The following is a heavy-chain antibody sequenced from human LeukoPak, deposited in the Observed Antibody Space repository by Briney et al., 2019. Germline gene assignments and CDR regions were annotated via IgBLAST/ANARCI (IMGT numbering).Heavy chain of an antibody. Sequence: ASVKVSCKASGYTFTSYYMHWVRQAPGQGLEWMGGIIPIFGTANYAQKFQGRVTITADESTSTAYMELSSLRSEDTAVYYCARDQGYYYGSGSYSWFDPWGQGTLVTVSS. J-gene: IGHJ5*02. D-gene: IGHD3-10*01. V-gene: IGHV1-69*13. CDR2: IIPIFGTA. CDR1: GYTFTSYY. CDR3: ARDQGYYYGSGSYSWFDP.